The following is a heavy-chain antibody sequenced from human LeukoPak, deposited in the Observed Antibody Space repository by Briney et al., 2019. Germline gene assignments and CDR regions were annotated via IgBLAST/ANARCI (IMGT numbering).Heavy chain of an antibody. D-gene: IGHD4-17*01. CDR1: GYTFTSYY. CDR3: ARDPGGDLYHDAFDI. V-gene: IGHV1-46*03. J-gene: IGHJ3*02. Sequence: ASVKVSCKASGYTFTSYYMHWVRQAPGQGLEWMGIINPSGGSTSYAQKFQGRVTMTRDTSTSTVYMELSSLRSEDTAVYYCARDPGGDLYHDAFDISGQGTMVTVSS. CDR2: INPSGGST.